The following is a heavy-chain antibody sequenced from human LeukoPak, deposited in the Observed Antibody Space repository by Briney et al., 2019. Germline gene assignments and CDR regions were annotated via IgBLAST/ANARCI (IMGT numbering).Heavy chain of an antibody. V-gene: IGHV3-7*05. J-gene: IGHJ6*02. D-gene: IGHD4-11*01. CDR3: AKAPGYSNYRRYGMDV. CDR1: GFTFSSFW. CDR2: IKQDGSEK. Sequence: AGGPLRLSCAASGFTFSSFWMSWVRQAPGEGLEWVAKIKQDGSEKYYVGSVKARFTISRDNSMNTLFLQINSLRAEDTAVYYCAKAPGYSNYRRYGMDVWGQGTTVTVSS.